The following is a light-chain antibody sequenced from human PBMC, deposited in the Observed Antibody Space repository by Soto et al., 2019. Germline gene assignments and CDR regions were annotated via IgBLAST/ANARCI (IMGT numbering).Light chain of an antibody. V-gene: IGKV3-20*01. CDR1: QSVGNF. Sequence: EIVLTQSPGTLSLSPGERATLSCRASQSVGNFLAWFQQKRGQAPRLIIYAASSRATGISDRFSGSGSGTDFTRTISRLEPEEFAVYYCQLYGGTRDTFGQGTKLEIK. CDR3: QLYGGTRDT. CDR2: AAS. J-gene: IGKJ2*01.